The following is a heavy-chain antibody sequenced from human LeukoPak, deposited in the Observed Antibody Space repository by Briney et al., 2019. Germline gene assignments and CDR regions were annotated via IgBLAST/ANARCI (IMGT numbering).Heavy chain of an antibody. CDR2: INYSGST. CDR3: ARDYFTSYYYYGMDV. D-gene: IGHD2/OR15-2a*01. Sequence: SETLSLTCTVSGGSISSYYLNWIRHPPGKGLEWIGSINYSGSTNYNPSLKSRVTISIDTSKNQFSLKLSSVTAADTAVYYCARDYFTSYYYYGMDVWGQGTTVTVSS. CDR1: GGSISSYY. V-gene: IGHV4-59*01. J-gene: IGHJ6*02.